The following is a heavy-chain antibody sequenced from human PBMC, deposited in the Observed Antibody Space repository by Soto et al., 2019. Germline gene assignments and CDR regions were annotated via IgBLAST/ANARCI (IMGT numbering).Heavy chain of an antibody. J-gene: IGHJ4*02. CDR3: AKVAAAGMGLGGIFDY. V-gene: IGHV3-23*01. Sequence: GGSLRLSCAASGFTFSSYAMSWVRQAPGKGLEWVSAISGSGGSTYYADSVKGRFTISRDNSKNTLYLQMNSLRAEDTAVYYCAKVAAAGMGLGGIFDYWGQGTLVTVSS. D-gene: IGHD6-13*01. CDR1: GFTFSSYA. CDR2: ISGSGGST.